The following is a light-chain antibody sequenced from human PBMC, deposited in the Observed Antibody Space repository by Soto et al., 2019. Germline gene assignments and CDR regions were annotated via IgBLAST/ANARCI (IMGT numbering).Light chain of an antibody. CDR2: ATS. V-gene: IGKV1-39*01. CDR1: QDIRSY. CDR3: QQGYTSRWT. J-gene: IGKJ1*01. Sequence: DIQMTQSPSSLSASVGDRVTITCRAGQDIRSYLNWYQQKPGKAPQLLIYATSFLQIGVPSRFSASGSGTDFSLVITDLQLEDSATYYCQQGYTSRWTPGQGTKVDIK.